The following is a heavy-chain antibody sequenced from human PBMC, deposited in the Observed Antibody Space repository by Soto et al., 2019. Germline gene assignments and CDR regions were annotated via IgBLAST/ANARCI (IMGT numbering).Heavy chain of an antibody. CDR2: IYPGDSGT. J-gene: IGHJ6*02. CDR1: GYSFTSYW. D-gene: IGHD3-9*01. CDR3: ARHKSRDILTGYYFPYYYGMDV. Sequence: PGESLKISCKGSGYSFTSYWIGWVRQMPGKGLEWMGIIYPGDSGTRYSPSFQGQVTISADKSISTAYLQWSSLKASDTAMYYCARHKSRDILTGYYFPYYYGMDVWGQGTTVTVSS. V-gene: IGHV5-51*01.